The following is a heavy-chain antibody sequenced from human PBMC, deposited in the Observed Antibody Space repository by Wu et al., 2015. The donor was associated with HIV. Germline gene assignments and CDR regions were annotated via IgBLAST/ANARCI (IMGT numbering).Heavy chain of an antibody. Sequence: QVQLVQSGAEVKKPGASVKVSCKASGYTFTGYYMHWVRQAPGQGLEWMGWINPNSGGTNHAQKFQGRVTMTRDTSISTAYMELSRLRSDDTAVYYCARAYSGTLAFDYWGQGTLVTVSS. CDR2: INPNSGGT. D-gene: IGHD1-26*01. V-gene: IGHV1-2*02. CDR3: ARAYSGTLAFDY. CDR1: GYTFTGYY. J-gene: IGHJ4*02.